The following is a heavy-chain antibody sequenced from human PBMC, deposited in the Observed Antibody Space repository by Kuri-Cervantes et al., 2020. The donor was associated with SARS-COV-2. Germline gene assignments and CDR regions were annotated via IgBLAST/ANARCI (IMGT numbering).Heavy chain of an antibody. D-gene: IGHD3-22*01. CDR3: ASTTKSYYDSIQVAY. CDR1: GGSISSGGYY. V-gene: IGHV4-31*03. Sequence: SETLSLTCTVSGGSISSGGYYWSWIRQHPGKGLEWIGYIYYSGSTYYNPSLKSRVTISVDTSKNQFSLKLSSVTAADTAVYYCASTTKSYYDSIQVAYWGQGTLVTVSS. CDR2: IYYSGST. J-gene: IGHJ4*02.